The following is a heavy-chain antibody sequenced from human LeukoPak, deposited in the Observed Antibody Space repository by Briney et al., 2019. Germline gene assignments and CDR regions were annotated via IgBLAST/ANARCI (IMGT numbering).Heavy chain of an antibody. CDR1: GFTFSSYG. Sequence: PGGSLRLSCAASGFTFSSYGMQWVRQAPGKGLEWVAFIRYDGSNKYYADSVKGRFTISRDNSKNTLYLQMNSLRSEDTAVYYCAKRMDIVVVPAADFDYWGQGTLVTVSS. V-gene: IGHV3-30*02. D-gene: IGHD2-2*03. CDR2: IRYDGSNK. CDR3: AKRMDIVVVPAADFDY. J-gene: IGHJ4*02.